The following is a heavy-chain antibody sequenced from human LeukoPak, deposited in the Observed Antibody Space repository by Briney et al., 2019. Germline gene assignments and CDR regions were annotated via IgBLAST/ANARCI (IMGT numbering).Heavy chain of an antibody. V-gene: IGHV4-30-4*01. J-gene: IGHJ5*02. Sequence: PSETLSLTCTVSGGSISSGDYYWSWIRQPPGKGLEWIGYIYYSGSTYYNPSLKSRVTISVDTSKNQFSLKLSSVTAADTAVYYCARYQIAAAGMNWFDPWGQGTLVTVSS. D-gene: IGHD6-13*01. CDR2: IYYSGST. CDR3: ARYQIAAAGMNWFDP. CDR1: GGSISSGDYY.